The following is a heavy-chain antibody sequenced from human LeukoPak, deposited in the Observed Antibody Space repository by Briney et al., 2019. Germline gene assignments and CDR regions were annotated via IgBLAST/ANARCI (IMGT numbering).Heavy chain of an antibody. CDR3: ARFKNEDYFDY. V-gene: IGHV4-59*01. J-gene: IGHJ4*02. CDR1: GASISDFF. Sequence: SETLSLTCSVSGASISDFFWSWIRQPPGQTLEWIGYVSKTGSTNYNPSLRSRVTISKDTSRNLLSLRLTSATAADTAVYYCARFKNEDYFDYWGQGTLVTVSS. D-gene: IGHD2/OR15-2a*01. CDR2: VSKTGST.